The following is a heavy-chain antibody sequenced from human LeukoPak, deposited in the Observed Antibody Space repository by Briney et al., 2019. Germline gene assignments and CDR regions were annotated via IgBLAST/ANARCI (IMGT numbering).Heavy chain of an antibody. CDR1: GFTFSSYG. J-gene: IGHJ4*02. D-gene: IGHD3-22*01. CDR3: AKESGGYYDSSVFDY. Sequence: GGSLRPSCAASGFTFSSYGMHWVRQAPGKGLEWVAVIWYDGSNKYYADSVKGRFTISRDNSKNTLYLQMNSLRAEDTAVYYCAKESGGYYDSSVFDYWGQGTLVTVSS. CDR2: IWYDGSNK. V-gene: IGHV3-33*06.